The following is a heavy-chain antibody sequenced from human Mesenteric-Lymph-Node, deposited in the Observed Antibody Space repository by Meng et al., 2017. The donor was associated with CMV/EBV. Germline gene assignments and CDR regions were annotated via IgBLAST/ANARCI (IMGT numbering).Heavy chain of an antibody. Sequence: ISSGGYFCRLIRQRPGQGLGWIGYIYYCGCTYYNPSLKTRVTISVDTSKNQFSLKLSSVTAADTAMYYWAREAAGYCSSTSCSDSQPWGQGTLVTVSS. CDR2: IYYCGCT. CDR1: ISSGGYF. V-gene: IGHV4-31*02. J-gene: IGHJ5*02. CDR3: AREAAGYCSSTSCSDSQP. D-gene: IGHD2-2*01.